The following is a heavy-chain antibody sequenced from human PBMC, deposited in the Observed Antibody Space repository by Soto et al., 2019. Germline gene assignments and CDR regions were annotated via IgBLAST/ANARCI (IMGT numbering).Heavy chain of an antibody. J-gene: IGHJ4*02. D-gene: IGHD2-15*01. CDR3: VRGGGGGLFDH. V-gene: IGHV3-11*06. Sequence: PXGSLRLSCAGSGFTFGDSYMSWIRQAPGKGLEWLSYISPGSRYPAYADSVKGRFTISRDNAKRSLYLQMMSLTAEDTAIYYCVRGGGGGLFDHSGQGAMVTVSS. CDR1: GFTFGDSY. CDR2: ISPGSRYP.